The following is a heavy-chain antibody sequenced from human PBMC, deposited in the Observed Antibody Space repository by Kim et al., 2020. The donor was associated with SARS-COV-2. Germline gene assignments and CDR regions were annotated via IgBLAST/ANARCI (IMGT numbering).Heavy chain of an antibody. J-gene: IGHJ1*01. Sequence: ASVKVSCKASGYTFTSNSIHWVRQAPGQGLEWMGIINPSGGSTTYAQKFQGRITLTRDTSTSTVYMELRSLRSEDTAVYYCARVVATYGSGSYYFESLQQWGQGTLVTVSS. D-gene: IGHD3-10*01. CDR2: INPSGGST. CDR3: ARVVATYGSGSYYFESLQQ. CDR1: GYTFTSNS. V-gene: IGHV1-46*01.